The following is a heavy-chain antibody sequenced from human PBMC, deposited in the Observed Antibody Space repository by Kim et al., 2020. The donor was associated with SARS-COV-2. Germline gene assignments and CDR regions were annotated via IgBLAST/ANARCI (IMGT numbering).Heavy chain of an antibody. CDR2: DGIET. CDR3: ARGSGLAN. V-gene: IGHV3-7*01. Sequence: DGIETYYVDSVKRRFTISRDNAKNSVSLQINSLRAGDTAVYYCARGSGLANWGQGTLVSVSS. J-gene: IGHJ4*02.